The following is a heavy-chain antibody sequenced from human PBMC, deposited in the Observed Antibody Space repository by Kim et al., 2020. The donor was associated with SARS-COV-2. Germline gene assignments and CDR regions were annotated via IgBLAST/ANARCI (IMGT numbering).Heavy chain of an antibody. J-gene: IGHJ4*02. CDR3: ARDRAARLQLSELAY. D-gene: IGHD5-12*01. CDR2: ISYDGSNK. V-gene: IGHV3-30*04. CDR1: GFTFSSYA. Sequence: GGSLRLSCAASGFTFSSYAMHWVRQAPGKGLEWVAVISYDGSNKYYADSVKGQFTISRDNSKNTLYLQMNSLRAEDTAVYYCARDRAARLQLSELAYWGQGTLVTVSS.